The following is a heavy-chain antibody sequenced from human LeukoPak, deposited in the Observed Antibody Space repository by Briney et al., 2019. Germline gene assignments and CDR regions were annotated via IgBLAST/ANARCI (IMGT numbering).Heavy chain of an antibody. V-gene: IGHV4-59*08. J-gene: IGHJ5*02. CDR2: IYYSGST. D-gene: IGHD2-15*01. CDR1: GGSISSYY. Sequence: SETLSLTCTVSGGSISSYYWSRIRQPPGKGLEWIGYIYYSGSTNYNPSLKSRVTISVDTSKNQFSLELSSVTAADTAVYYCARLEDYWFDPWGQGTLVTVSS. CDR3: ARLEDYWFDP.